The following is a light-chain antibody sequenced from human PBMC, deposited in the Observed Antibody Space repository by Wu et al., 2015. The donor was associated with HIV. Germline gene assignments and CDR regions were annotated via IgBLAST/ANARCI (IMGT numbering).Light chain of an antibody. V-gene: IGKV1-39*01. CDR3: QQIYITPKT. CDR1: QSISSY. J-gene: IGKJ1*01. CDR2: AAS. Sequence: DIQMTQSPSSLSASVGDRVTITCRASQSISSYLHWYQQKPGAAPKLLIYAASNLQSGVPSRFSGSGSGTDFTLTISSLQPEDFATYYCQQIYITPKTFGQGTRVEIE.